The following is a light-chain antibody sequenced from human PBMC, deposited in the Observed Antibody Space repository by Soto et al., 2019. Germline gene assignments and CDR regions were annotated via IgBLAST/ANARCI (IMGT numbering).Light chain of an antibody. CDR3: QQYNNWPPWT. CDR2: GAS. CDR1: QSVSSN. Sequence: IVMTQSPATLSVSPGERATLSCRASQSVSSNLAWDQQKPGQAPRLLIYGASTRATGSPARFSGSGSGTEFTLTISSLQSEDFAVYYCQQYNNWPPWTFGQGTKVEIK. J-gene: IGKJ1*01. V-gene: IGKV3-15*01.